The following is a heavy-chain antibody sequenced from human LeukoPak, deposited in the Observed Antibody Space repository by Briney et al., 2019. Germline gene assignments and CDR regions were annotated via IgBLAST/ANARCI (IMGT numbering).Heavy chain of an antibody. D-gene: IGHD3-10*01. V-gene: IGHV3-23*01. Sequence: GGSLRLSCAPSGFTFSYYAMSWVRQAPGKGLEWVSAISGSGGSTYYADSVKGRFTISRDKSKNTPYLQMNSLRAEDTAVYYCAKSGSYMTYYYYMDVWGKGTTVTVSS. J-gene: IGHJ6*03. CDR1: GFTFSYYA. CDR3: AKSGSYMTYYYYMDV. CDR2: ISGSGGST.